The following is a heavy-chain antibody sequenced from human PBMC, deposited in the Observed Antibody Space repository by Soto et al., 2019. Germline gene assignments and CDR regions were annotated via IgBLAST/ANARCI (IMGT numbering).Heavy chain of an antibody. CDR2: IYYSGST. Sequence: SETLSLTCTVSGGSISSYYWSWIRQPPGKGLEWIGYIYYSGSTNYNPSLKSRVTISVDTSKNQFSLKLSSVNAADTAVYYCERRWGLVFDIGGKGKMVPVS. J-gene: IGHJ3*02. V-gene: IGHV4-59*01. D-gene: IGHD1-26*01. CDR1: GGSISSYY. CDR3: ERRWGLVFDI.